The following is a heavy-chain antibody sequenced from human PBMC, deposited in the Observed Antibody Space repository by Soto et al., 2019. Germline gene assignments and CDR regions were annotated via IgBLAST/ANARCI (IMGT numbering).Heavy chain of an antibody. CDR3: ARVWSENFDY. CDR1: GGSISSYY. D-gene: IGHD2-21*01. Sequence: XETLCLTCTVSGGSISSYYWSWIRQPPGKGLEWIGYIYYSGSTNYNPSLKSRVTISVDTSKNQFSLKLSSVTAADTAVYYCARVWSENFDYWGQATLVTVSS. CDR2: IYYSGST. V-gene: IGHV4-59*01. J-gene: IGHJ4*02.